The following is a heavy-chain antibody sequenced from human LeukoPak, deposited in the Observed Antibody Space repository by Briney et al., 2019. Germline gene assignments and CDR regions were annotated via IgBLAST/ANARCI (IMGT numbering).Heavy chain of an antibody. CDR1: GFTFSSYA. Sequence: PGGSLRLSCAASGFTFSSYAMSWVRQAPGKGLEWVSAIIGSGGSTYYADSVKGRFTISRDNSKNTLYLQMNSLRAEDTAVYYCAKETTYYDFWRGYYSWGQGTLVTVSS. J-gene: IGHJ4*02. D-gene: IGHD3-3*01. CDR2: IIGSGGST. V-gene: IGHV3-23*01. CDR3: AKETTYYDFWRGYYS.